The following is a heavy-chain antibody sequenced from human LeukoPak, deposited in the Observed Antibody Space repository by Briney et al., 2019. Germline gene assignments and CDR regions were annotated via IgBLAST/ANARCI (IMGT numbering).Heavy chain of an antibody. CDR3: ARDSALGATTTDY. J-gene: IGHJ4*02. CDR1: GFTVSSNY. CDR2: IYSGGST. D-gene: IGHD1-26*01. V-gene: IGHV3-53*01. Sequence: GGSLRLSCAASGFTVSSNYTSWVRQAPGKGLEWVSVIYSGGSTYYADSVKGRFTISRDNSKNTLYLQMNSLRAEDTAVYYCARDSALGATTTDYWGQGTLVTVSS.